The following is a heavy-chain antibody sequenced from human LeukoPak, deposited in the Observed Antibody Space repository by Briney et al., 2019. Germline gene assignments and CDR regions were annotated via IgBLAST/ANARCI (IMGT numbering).Heavy chain of an antibody. V-gene: IGHV1-69*06. CDR3: ARDLGYSSHD. D-gene: IGHD6-19*01. J-gene: IGHJ4*02. CDR1: GYTLTELS. CDR2: IIPIFGTA. Sequence: SVKVSCKVSGYTLTELSMHWVRQAPGQGLEWMGGIIPIFGTANYAQKFQGRVTITADKSTSTAYMELSSLRSEDTAVYYCARDLGYSSHDWGQGTLVTVSS.